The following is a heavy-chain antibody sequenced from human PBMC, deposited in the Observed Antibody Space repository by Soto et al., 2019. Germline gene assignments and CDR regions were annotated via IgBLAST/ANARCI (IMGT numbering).Heavy chain of an antibody. CDR1: GLNFRNFP. CDR2: ISGSGTNT. CDR3: ALTPGMRGWFDW. D-gene: IGHD6-19*01. J-gene: IGHJ4*02. V-gene: IGHV3-23*01. Sequence: DVQFLESGGGVVQRGGSLRLSCAASGLNFRNFPMSWVRQTPGKGLEWVSAISGSGTNTDYADTVKGRFTISRDNSKKTLYLQMDNLGVGDTAIYYCALTPGMRGWFDWWGQGTQVTVSS.